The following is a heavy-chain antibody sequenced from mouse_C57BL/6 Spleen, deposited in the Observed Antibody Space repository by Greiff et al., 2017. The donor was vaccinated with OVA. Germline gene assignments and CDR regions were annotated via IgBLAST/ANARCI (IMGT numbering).Heavy chain of an antibody. J-gene: IGHJ2*01. V-gene: IGHV1-75*01. CDR3: ARSDYYGRRDFDY. CDR2: IFPGSGST. D-gene: IGHD1-1*01. CDR1: GYTFTDYY. Sequence: VKLQESGPELVKPGASVKISCKASGYTFTDYYINWVKQRPGQGLEWIGWIFPGSGSTYYNEKFKGKATLTVDKSSSTAYMLLSSLTSEDSAVYFCARSDYYGRRDFDYWGQGTTLTVSS.